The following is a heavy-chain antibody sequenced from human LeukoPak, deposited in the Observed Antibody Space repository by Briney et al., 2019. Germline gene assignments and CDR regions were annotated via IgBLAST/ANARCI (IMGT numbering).Heavy chain of an antibody. D-gene: IGHD3-10*01. CDR2: ISSSGSTI. CDR3: ARGVGSGPWYWNYYYYMDV. CDR1: GFTFSDYY. J-gene: IGHJ6*03. Sequence: PGGSLRLSCAASGFTFSDYYMSWIRQAPGKGLEWVSYISSSGSTIYYADSVKGRFTISRDNAKNSLYLQMNSLRAEDTAVYYCARGVGSGPWYWNYYYYMDVWGKGTTVTISS. V-gene: IGHV3-11*01.